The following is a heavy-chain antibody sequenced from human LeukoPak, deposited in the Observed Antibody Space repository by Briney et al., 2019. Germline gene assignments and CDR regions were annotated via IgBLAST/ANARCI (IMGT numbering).Heavy chain of an antibody. CDR2: ISYDGSNK. J-gene: IGHJ4*02. D-gene: IGHD6-19*01. Sequence: GGSLRLSCAASGFTFSSYAMHWVRQAPGKGLEWVAVISYDGSNKYYADSVKGRFTISRDNSKNTLYLQMNSLRAEDTAVYYCASPSTNTIAVADFDYWGQGTLVTVSS. CDR3: ASPSTNTIAVADFDY. CDR1: GFTFSSYA. V-gene: IGHV3-30-3*01.